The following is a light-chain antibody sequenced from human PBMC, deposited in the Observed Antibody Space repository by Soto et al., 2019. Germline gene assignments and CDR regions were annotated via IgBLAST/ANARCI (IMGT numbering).Light chain of an antibody. CDR1: SSNVGSKS. Sequence: QSVLTQPPSVSGTPGQRVTISCSGSSSNVGSKSVNWYQQLPGTAPKLLIYGNNPRPSGVPDRFSGSKSGTSASLAISGLQSEDEADYYCAAWDDSLNVVVFGGGTKVTVL. CDR2: GNN. CDR3: AAWDDSLNVVV. J-gene: IGLJ2*01. V-gene: IGLV1-44*01.